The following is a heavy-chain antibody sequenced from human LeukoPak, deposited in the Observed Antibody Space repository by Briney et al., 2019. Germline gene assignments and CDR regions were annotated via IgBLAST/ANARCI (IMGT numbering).Heavy chain of an antibody. J-gene: IGHJ4*02. CDR3: TTWQGSMETMVRDS. D-gene: IGHD3-10*01. CDR2: FDPEDGET. Sequence: GASVKVSCKASGYTFTSYDINWVRQAPGKGLEWMGGFDPEDGETIYAQKFQGRVTMTEDTSTDTAYMELSSLRPEDTAVYYCTTWQGSMETMVRDSWGQGTLVTVSS. CDR1: GYTFTSYD. V-gene: IGHV1-24*01.